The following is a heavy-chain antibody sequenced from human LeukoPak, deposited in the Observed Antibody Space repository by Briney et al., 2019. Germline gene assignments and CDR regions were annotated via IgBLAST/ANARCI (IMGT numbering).Heavy chain of an antibody. J-gene: IGHJ4*02. CDR1: GFTFSSYG. Sequence: GRSLRLSCAASGFTFSSYGMHWVRQAPGKGLEWVALISYDGSNQYYADSVKGRFTVSRDNSKNTLSMQMNSLRVEDTAVYYCAKEATSLDDWGQGALVTVSS. V-gene: IGHV3-30*18. CDR3: AKEATSLDD. CDR2: ISYDGSNQ.